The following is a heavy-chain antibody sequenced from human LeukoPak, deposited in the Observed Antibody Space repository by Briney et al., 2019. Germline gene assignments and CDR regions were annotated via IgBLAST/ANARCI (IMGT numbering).Heavy chain of an antibody. CDR1: GFTFSSYW. J-gene: IGHJ4*02. Sequence: PGGPLRLSCAASGFTFSSYWMHWVRQAPGKGLVWVSRINSDGSSTSYADSVKGRFTISRDNAKNTLYLQMNSLRAEDTAVYYCARAKYSSGWYDGEYYFDYWGQGTLVTVSS. D-gene: IGHD6-19*01. V-gene: IGHV3-74*01. CDR2: INSDGSST. CDR3: ARAKYSSGWYDGEYYFDY.